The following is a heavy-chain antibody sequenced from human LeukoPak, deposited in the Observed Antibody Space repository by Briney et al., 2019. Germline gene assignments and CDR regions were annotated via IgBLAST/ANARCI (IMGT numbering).Heavy chain of an antibody. CDR3: VDRRYDFWSGYYRF. J-gene: IGHJ4*02. Sequence: EGSLRFSCAASGFTFSSYAMSWVRQAPGKGLEWVSDISGSGGIAYYADSVKGRFTISRDNSKNTLYLQMNSLRAEDTAVYYCVDRRYDFWSGYYRFWGQGTLVTVSS. CDR1: GFTFSSYA. V-gene: IGHV3-23*01. D-gene: IGHD3-3*01. CDR2: ISGSGGIA.